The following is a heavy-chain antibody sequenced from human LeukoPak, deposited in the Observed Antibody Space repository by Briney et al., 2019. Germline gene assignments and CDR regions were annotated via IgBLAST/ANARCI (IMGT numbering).Heavy chain of an antibody. D-gene: IGHD6-6*01. V-gene: IGHV1-2*04. CDR3: ARGASIAVALWYDYYGMDV. Sequence: GASMTVSCKASGYTFTSYYMHWVRQAPGHGLEWMGSINPKSGGTNYAQKFQGWVIMTRDTSISTAYMELSRLRSDDTAVYYCARGASIAVALWYDYYGMDVWGKGTTVTVSS. CDR2: INPKSGGT. CDR1: GYTFTSYY. J-gene: IGHJ6*04.